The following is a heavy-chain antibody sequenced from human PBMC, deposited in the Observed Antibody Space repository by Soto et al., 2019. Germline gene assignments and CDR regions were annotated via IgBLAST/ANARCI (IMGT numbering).Heavy chain of an antibody. CDR3: ARDRYLVVPAAIGY. Sequence: PGGSLRLSCAASGFTFSSYGMHLVRQAPGKGLECVSVIWYDGSNKYYADSVKGRFTISRDNSKNTLYLQMNSLRAGDTAVYYCARDRYLVVPAAIGYWGQGTLVTVSS. J-gene: IGHJ4*02. D-gene: IGHD2-2*01. CDR1: GFTFSSYG. V-gene: IGHV3-33*01. CDR2: IWYDGSNK.